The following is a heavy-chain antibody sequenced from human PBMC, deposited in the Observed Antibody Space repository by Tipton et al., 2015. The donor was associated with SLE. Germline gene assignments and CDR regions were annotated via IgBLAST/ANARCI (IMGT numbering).Heavy chain of an antibody. CDR1: GCSISGTY. D-gene: IGHD3-3*01. CDR2: VYHSGSA. J-gene: IGHJ6*03. Sequence: TLSLTCTVSGCSISGTYWSWIRQPPGKGLEWIGTVYHSGSASYNPSLKSRVTISVDTSKNHFSLKLSSVTAADTAVYYCARGPSGDYYYYMDVWGNGTTVTVSS. V-gene: IGHV4-38-2*02. CDR3: ARGPSGDYYYYMDV.